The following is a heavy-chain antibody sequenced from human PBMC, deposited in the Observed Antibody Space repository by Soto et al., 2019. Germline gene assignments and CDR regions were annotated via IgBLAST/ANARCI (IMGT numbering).Heavy chain of an antibody. D-gene: IGHD3-10*01. J-gene: IGHJ4*02. CDR1: GNTFTSYD. V-gene: IGHV1-8*01. Sequence: ASVKVSCKSSGNTFTSYDINWVRQATGHGLEWMGWINPNSGNIGYAQKFQGRVTMTRDTAIRTAYMEVSRLRSDDTAVYYCARGRASGSYYLLDYWGQGTLVTVSS. CDR3: ARGRASGSYYLLDY. CDR2: INPNSGNI.